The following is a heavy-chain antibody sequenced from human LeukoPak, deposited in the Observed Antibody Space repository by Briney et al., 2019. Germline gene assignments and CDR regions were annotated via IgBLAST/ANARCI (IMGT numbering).Heavy chain of an antibody. V-gene: IGHV3-23*01. CDR2: ITGSGGRT. CDR1: GFTFSSYA. J-gene: IGHJ4*02. CDR3: AKDGAFSL. Sequence: GGSLRLSCAASGFTFSSYAMSWVRHAPGKGLEGVSVITGSGGRTYNADSVKGRFTISRYNAKNTLYLQMNSLRAEDTAVYYCAKDGAFSLWGQGTLVTVSS. D-gene: IGHD1-26*01.